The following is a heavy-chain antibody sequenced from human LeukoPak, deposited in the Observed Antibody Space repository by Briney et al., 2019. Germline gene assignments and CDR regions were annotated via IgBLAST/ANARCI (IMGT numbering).Heavy chain of an antibody. CDR1: GYSISSGYY. D-gene: IGHD2-15*01. CDR3: ARHDKYCSGGSCPRAAFDI. J-gene: IGHJ3*02. CDR2: IYHSEST. Sequence: SETLSLTCAVSGYSISSGYYWGWIRQPPRKGLECIGSIYHSESTYYNPSLKSRVTISVDTSKNQFSLKLSSVTAADTAVYYCARHDKYCSGGSCPRAAFDIWGQGTMVTVSS. V-gene: IGHV4-38-2*01.